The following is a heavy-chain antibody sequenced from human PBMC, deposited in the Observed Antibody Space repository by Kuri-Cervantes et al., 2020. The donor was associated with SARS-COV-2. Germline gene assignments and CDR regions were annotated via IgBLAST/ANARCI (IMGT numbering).Heavy chain of an antibody. V-gene: IGHV3-9*01. CDR2: ISWNSGSI. CDR1: GFTFDDYA. J-gene: IGHJ5*02. D-gene: IGHD3-3*01. Sequence: SLKISCAASGFTFDDYAMHWVRQAPGKGLEWVSGISWNSGSIGYADSVKGRFTISRDNSKNTLYLQMNSLRAEDTAVYYCAKRSDSADDFWSGYYTGNWFDPWGQGTLVTVSS. CDR3: AKRSDSADDFWSGYYTGNWFDP.